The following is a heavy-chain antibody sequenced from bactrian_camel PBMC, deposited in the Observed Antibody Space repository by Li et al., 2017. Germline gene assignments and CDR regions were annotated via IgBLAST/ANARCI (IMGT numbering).Heavy chain of an antibody. CDR3: AARSAGRCEMDEKYFAW. Sequence: VQLVESGGGLVQPGGSLRLSCAASGFSFSNYAMTWVRQAPGKGLEWVSSIISTASGNTYYADSVKGRFTISKADAQNTVDLQMDNLKPEDTGRYYCAARSAGRCEMDEKYFAWWGQGTQVTVS. CDR1: GFSFSNYA. D-gene: IGHD1*01. CDR2: IISTASGNT. V-gene: IGHV3S40*01. J-gene: IGHJ6*01.